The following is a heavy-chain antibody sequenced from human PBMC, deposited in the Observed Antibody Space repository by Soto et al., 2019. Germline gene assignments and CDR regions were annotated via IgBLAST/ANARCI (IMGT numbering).Heavy chain of an antibody. V-gene: IGHV4-39*01. J-gene: IGHJ5*02. CDR3: ARSTYDFWSGYFLNWFVP. CDR2: IYYSGST. Sequence: PSDTLSLTCTVSGGSISSSSYYWGWIRQPPGKGLEWIGSIYYSGSTYYNPSLKSRVTISVDTSKSQFSLKLSSVTAADTAVYYCARSTYDFWSGYFLNWFVPWGQGTLVTVSS. D-gene: IGHD3-3*01. CDR1: GGSISSSSYY.